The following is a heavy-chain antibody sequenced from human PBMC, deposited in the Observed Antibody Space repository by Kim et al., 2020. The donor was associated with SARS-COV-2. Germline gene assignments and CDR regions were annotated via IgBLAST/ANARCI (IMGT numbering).Heavy chain of an antibody. V-gene: IGHV3-30*04. Sequence: GGSLRLSCAASGFSFSNFNMHWVRQTPGKGLEWVTFISYDGRKTDYADSVKGRFTMSRDNADNTLYLQMNSLRPEDTAVYYCAREKGYRGHFDSWGQGTLVTVSS. J-gene: IGHJ4*02. CDR3: AREKGYRGHFDS. CDR1: GFSFSNFN. D-gene: IGHD3-10*01. CDR2: ISYDGRKT.